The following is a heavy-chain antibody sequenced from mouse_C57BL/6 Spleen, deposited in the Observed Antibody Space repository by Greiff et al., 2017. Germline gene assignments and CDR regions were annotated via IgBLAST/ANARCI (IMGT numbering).Heavy chain of an antibody. CDR3: AREVIYYDYDRAMDY. J-gene: IGHJ4*01. Sequence: VKLQESGPGLVQPSQSLSITCTVSGFSLTSYGVHWVRQSPGKGLEWLGVIWSGGSTDYNAAFISRLSISKDNSKSQVFFKMNSLQADDTAIYYCAREVIYYDYDRAMDYWGQGTSVTVSS. CDR2: IWSGGST. V-gene: IGHV2-2*01. D-gene: IGHD2-4*01. CDR1: GFSLTSYG.